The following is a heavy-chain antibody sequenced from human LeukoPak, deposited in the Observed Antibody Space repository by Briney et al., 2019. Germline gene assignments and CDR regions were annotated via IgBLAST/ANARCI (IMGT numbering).Heavy chain of an antibody. J-gene: IGHJ4*02. Sequence: GESLKFSCKGSGYRFTSYWIGGVRQMPGKGLEGMGIIYPGDSDTRISPSFQGEVTISADKSISTAYLQWSSLKASDTAIYYCTRHIAAAGPDYWGQGTLVTVSS. D-gene: IGHD6-13*01. CDR1: GYRFTSYW. V-gene: IGHV5-51*01. CDR2: IYPGDSDT. CDR3: TRHIAAAGPDY.